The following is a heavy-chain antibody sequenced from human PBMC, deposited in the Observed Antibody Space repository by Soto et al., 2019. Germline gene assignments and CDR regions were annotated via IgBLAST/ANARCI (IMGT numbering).Heavy chain of an antibody. V-gene: IGHV4-30-2*01. Sequence: QLQLQESGSGLVKPSQTLSLTCAVSGGSISSGGYSWSWIRQPPGKGLEWIGYIYHSGSTYYNPSLKWRVTRSVDRAKNHFSMKLSSGAAADMAVYYCARDPGLWGRGTLVTVSS. CDR2: IYHSGST. CDR3: ARDPGL. CDR1: GGSISSGGYS. J-gene: IGHJ2*01.